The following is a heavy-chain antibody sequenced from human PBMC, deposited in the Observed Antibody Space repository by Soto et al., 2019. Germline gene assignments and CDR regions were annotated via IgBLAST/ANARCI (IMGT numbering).Heavy chain of an antibody. J-gene: IGHJ5*02. CDR1: GYSISSGYY. Sequence: PSETLSLTCAVSGYSISSGYYWGCIRQPQGKGLEWIGSIYHSGSTYYNPSLKSRVTISVDTSKNQFSLKLSSVTAADTAVYYCARGITIFGVVRHWFDPWGQGTLVTSPQ. CDR2: IYHSGST. CDR3: ARGITIFGVVRHWFDP. V-gene: IGHV4-38-2*01. D-gene: IGHD3-3*01.